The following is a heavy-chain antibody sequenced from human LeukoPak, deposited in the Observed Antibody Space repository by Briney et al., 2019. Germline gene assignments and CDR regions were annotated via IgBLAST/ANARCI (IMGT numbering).Heavy chain of an antibody. CDR3: ARVFDPMSSSWDDRYFDY. V-gene: IGHV1-2*06. J-gene: IGHJ4*02. Sequence: ASVKVSCKASGYTFTGYYMHWVRQAPGQGLEWMGRINPNSGGTNYAQKFQGRVTMTRDTSISTAYMELSRLRSDDTAVYYCARVFDPMSSSWDDRYFDYWGQGTLVTVSS. D-gene: IGHD6-13*01. CDR1: GYTFTGYY. CDR2: INPNSGGT.